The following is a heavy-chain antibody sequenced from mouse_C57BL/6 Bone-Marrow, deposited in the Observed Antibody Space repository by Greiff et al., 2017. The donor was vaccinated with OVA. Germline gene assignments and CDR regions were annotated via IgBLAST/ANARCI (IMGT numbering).Heavy chain of an antibody. CDR3: ARAKGRGY. Sequence: QVQLQQSGAELARPGASVKLSCKASGYTFTSYGISWVKQRPGQGLEWIGEIYPRSGNTYYNEKFKGKATLTADKSSSTAYMELRSLTSEDSAVYFCARAKGRGYWGQGTTLTVSS. J-gene: IGHJ2*01. CDR2: IYPRSGNT. V-gene: IGHV1-81*01. CDR1: GYTFTSYG. D-gene: IGHD3-3*01.